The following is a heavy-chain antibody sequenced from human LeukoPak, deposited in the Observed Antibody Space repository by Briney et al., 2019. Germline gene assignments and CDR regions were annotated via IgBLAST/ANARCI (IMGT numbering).Heavy chain of an antibody. CDR2: IWFDGSKE. Sequence: GGSLRLSCAASGFSFSSYGFHWVRQAPGKGLEWVALIWFDGSKEYYADSVEGRFTISRDNSKKTPFLQMNSLRAEDTAVYHCARDPSSTGYYFDNWGQGTLVTVSS. V-gene: IGHV3-33*01. J-gene: IGHJ4*02. CDR1: GFSFSSYG. D-gene: IGHD5/OR15-5a*01. CDR3: ARDPSSTGYYFDN.